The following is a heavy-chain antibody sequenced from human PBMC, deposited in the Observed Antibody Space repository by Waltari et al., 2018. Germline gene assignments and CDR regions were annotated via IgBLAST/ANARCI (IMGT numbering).Heavy chain of an antibody. Sequence: VQLVQSGAEVKKPGASVKVSCKASGYTFTSYYMHWVRQAPGQGLEWMGIINPSGGSTSYAQKFHGRVTMTRDTSTSTVYMELSSLRSEDTAVYYCARSDILTGDFDYWGQGTLVTVSS. V-gene: IGHV1-46*01. J-gene: IGHJ4*02. CDR3: ARSDILTGDFDY. CDR2: INPSGGST. CDR1: GYTFTSYY. D-gene: IGHD3-9*01.